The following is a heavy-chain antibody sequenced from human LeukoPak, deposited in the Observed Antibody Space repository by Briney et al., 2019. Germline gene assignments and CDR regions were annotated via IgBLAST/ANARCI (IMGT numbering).Heavy chain of an antibody. CDR2: INPNSGGT. D-gene: IGHD7-27*01. CDR1: GYTFTGYY. CDR3: ARGSGPVYFQH. V-gene: IGHV1-2*02. J-gene: IGHJ1*01. Sequence: ASVKVSCKASGYTFTGYYMHWVRQAPGQGLEWMGWINPNSGGTNYAQKFQGRVTMTTDTSTSTAYMELRSLRSDNTAVYYCARGSGPVYFQHWGQGTLVTVSS.